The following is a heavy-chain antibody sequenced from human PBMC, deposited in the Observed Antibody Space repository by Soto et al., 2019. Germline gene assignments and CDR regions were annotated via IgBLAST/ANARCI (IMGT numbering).Heavy chain of an antibody. V-gene: IGHV4-31*03. CDR1: GGSISSVGYY. CDR2: ISYSGNT. D-gene: IGHD6-19*01. J-gene: IGHJ4*02. Sequence: SETLSLTCTVSGGSISSVGYYWTWIRQHPGKGLEWIGYISYSGNTYYNPSLKSRATLTVDTSKNQFSLKLSSVTAADTAVYYCARGPRRGWFYFDYWGQGTLVTVSS. CDR3: ARGPRRGWFYFDY.